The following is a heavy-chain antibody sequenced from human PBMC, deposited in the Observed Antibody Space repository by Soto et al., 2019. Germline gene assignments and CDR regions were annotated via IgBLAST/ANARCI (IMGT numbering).Heavy chain of an antibody. CDR2: ISYDGSNK. J-gene: IGHJ6*02. Sequence: QVQLVESGGGVVQPGRSLRLSCAASGFTFSSYAMHWVRQAPGKGLEWVAVISYDGSNKYYADSVKGRFTISRDNSKNTLYLQMNSLRAEDTAVYYCARDSLLWFGELLGYYYGMDVWGQGTPVTVSS. D-gene: IGHD3-10*01. CDR1: GFTFSSYA. V-gene: IGHV3-30-3*01. CDR3: ARDSLLWFGELLGYYYGMDV.